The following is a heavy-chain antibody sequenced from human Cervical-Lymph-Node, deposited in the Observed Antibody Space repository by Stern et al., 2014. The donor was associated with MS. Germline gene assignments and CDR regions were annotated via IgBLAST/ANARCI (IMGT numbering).Heavy chain of an antibody. V-gene: IGHV1-8*01. J-gene: IGHJ4*02. CDR1: GYTFINYD. CDR3: ARWRRYGNFEDFDY. D-gene: IGHD3-9*01. Sequence: VQLVESGSQVRKPGASVKVSCQASGYTFINYDIFWVRQATGQGLEWMGWMNPNNANTGHAQKFQGRVTMTRNTSISTAYMELSGLRSDDTAVYYCARWRRYGNFEDFDYWGQGTLVTVS. CDR2: MNPNNANT.